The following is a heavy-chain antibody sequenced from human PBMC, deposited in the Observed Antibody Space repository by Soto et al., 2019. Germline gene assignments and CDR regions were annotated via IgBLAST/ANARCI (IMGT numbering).Heavy chain of an antibody. CDR1: GFTFSSYG. Sequence: QVQLVESGGGVVQPGRSLRLSCAASGFTFSSYGMHWVRQAPGKGLEWVAVIWYDGSNKYYADSVKGRFTISRDNSKNTLYLQMNSLRAEDTAVYYCARSLTGDWGGFDIWGQGTMVTVSS. CDR3: ARSLTGDWGGFDI. V-gene: IGHV3-33*01. J-gene: IGHJ3*02. CDR2: IWYDGSNK. D-gene: IGHD7-27*01.